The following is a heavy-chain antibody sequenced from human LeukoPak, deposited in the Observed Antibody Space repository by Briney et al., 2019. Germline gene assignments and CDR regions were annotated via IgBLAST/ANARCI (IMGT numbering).Heavy chain of an antibody. CDR3: ARDQGEQWLVCFDY. V-gene: IGHV3-20*04. Sequence: GGSLRLSCAASGFTFDDYGMSWVRQAPGKGLEWVSGINWNGGSTGYADSVKGRFAISRDNAKNSLYLQMNSLRAEDTAVYYCARDQGEQWLVCFDYWGQGTLVTVSS. CDR1: GFTFDDYG. J-gene: IGHJ4*02. CDR2: INWNGGST. D-gene: IGHD6-19*01.